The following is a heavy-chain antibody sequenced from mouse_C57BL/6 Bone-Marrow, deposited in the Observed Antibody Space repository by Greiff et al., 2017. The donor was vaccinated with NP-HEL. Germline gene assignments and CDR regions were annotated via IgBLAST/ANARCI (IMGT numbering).Heavy chain of an antibody. CDR3: ARRYRGLYYYAMDY. Sequence: DVMLVESGGGLVKPGGSLKLSCAASGFTFSDYGMHWVRQAPEKGLEWVAYISSGSSTIYYADTVKGRFTIPRDNAKNTLFLQMTSLRSEDTAMYYCARRYRGLYYYAMDYWGQGTSVTVSS. CDR2: ISSGSSTI. CDR1: GFTFSDYG. J-gene: IGHJ4*01. D-gene: IGHD2-12*01. V-gene: IGHV5-17*01.